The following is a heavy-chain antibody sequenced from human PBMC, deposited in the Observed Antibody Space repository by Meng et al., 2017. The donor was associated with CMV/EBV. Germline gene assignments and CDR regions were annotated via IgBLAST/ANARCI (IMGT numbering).Heavy chain of an antibody. CDR3: AKDAHIVVVPAALYY. J-gene: IGHJ4*02. Sequence: GESLKISCAASRFTFSSYAMSWVRQAPGKGLEWVSAISGSGGSTYYADSVKGRFTISRDNSKNTLYLQMNSLRAEDTAVYYCAKDAHIVVVPAALYYWGQGTLVTVSS. V-gene: IGHV3-23*01. CDR1: RFTFSSYA. D-gene: IGHD2-2*01. CDR2: ISGSGGST.